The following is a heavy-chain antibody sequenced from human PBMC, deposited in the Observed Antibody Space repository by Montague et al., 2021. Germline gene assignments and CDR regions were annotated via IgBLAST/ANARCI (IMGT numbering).Heavy chain of an antibody. V-gene: IGHV3-7*01. CDR3: ARDRAAAGS. D-gene: IGHD6-13*01. Sequence: SLRLSCAASGIIFDYYWMSWVRQAPGKGLEWVANINEDGSEKNYVDSVRGRSSISRDNTKNSLYLQMNSLRVEDTAVYYCARDRAAAGSWGHGTLVIVSS. CDR1: GIIFDYYW. CDR2: INEDGSEK. J-gene: IGHJ5*01.